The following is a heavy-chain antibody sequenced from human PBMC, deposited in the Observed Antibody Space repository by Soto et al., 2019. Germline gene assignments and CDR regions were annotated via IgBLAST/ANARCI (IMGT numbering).Heavy chain of an antibody. V-gene: IGHV3-30*03. CDR2: ISYDGGNE. CDR1: GFTFSNFA. J-gene: IGHJ3*02. D-gene: IGHD6-19*01. Sequence: QVQLVESGGGVVKPGRSLRLSCAASGFTFSNFAMYWVRQAPAKGLEWMAVISYDGGNENYADSVKGRFTISRDNSENTLYLQMTSLRPEDTAVYYCARRIPVSCPYRAFDIWGPGTMVIVSS. CDR3: ARRIPVSCPYRAFDI.